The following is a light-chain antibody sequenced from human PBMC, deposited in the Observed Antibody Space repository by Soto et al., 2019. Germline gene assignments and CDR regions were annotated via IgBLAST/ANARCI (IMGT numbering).Light chain of an antibody. CDR1: QDISDY. Sequence: DIQMTQSPSSLFASIGDRVTITCRASQDISDYLGWFQQKPGKAPKSLIYAASTLQNGVPSNFSGRGSGTEFTLTIDGLQPADFATYFCLQYHSYPYTFGQGTKVEIK. V-gene: IGKV1-16*02. J-gene: IGKJ2*01. CDR2: AAS. CDR3: LQYHSYPYT.